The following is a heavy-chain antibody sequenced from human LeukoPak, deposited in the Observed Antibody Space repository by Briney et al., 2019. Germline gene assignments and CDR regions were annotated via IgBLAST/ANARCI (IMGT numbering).Heavy chain of an antibody. CDR1: GFTFSSYG. J-gene: IGHJ4*02. Sequence: GGSLRLSCAASGFTFSSYGMHWVRQAPGKGLEWVAFIRYDGSNKYYADSVKGRFTISRDNSKNTLYLQMNSLRAEDTAVYYCAREQSSGYDQYFDYWGQGTLVTVSS. CDR2: IRYDGSNK. V-gene: IGHV3-30*02. CDR3: AREQSSGYDQYFDY. D-gene: IGHD5-12*01.